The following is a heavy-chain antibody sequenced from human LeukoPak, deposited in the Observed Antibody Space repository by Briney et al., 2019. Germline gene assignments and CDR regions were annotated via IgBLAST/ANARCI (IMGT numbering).Heavy chain of an antibody. D-gene: IGHD2-21*01. Sequence: GGSLRLSCEASGFTFSTYAMHWVRQAPGKGLEWVSEISYDGSNEYYADSVKGRFTISRGKSENTLYLQMNSLTAEDSAVYYCARARVRGVSFFAYWGQGTLVTVSS. CDR2: ISYDGSNE. CDR1: GFTFSTYA. CDR3: ARARVRGVSFFAY. V-gene: IGHV3-30*01. J-gene: IGHJ4*02.